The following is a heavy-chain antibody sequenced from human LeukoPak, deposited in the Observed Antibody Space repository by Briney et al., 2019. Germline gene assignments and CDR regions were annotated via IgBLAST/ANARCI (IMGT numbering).Heavy chain of an antibody. V-gene: IGHV3-48*03. CDR3: ARVHVVVVAATLTDAFDI. Sequence: GGSLRLSCAASGFTFSSYEMNWVRQAPGKGLEWVSYISSSGSTIYYADSVKGRFTISRDNAKNSLYLQMNSLRAEDTAVYYCARVHVVVVAATLTDAFDIWGQGTMVTVSS. D-gene: IGHD2-15*01. CDR1: GFTFSSYE. CDR2: ISSSGSTI. J-gene: IGHJ3*02.